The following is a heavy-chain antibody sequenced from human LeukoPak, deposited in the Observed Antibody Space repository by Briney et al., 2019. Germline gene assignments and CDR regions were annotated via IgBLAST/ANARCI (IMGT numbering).Heavy chain of an antibody. J-gene: IGHJ3*02. CDR1: GFTFSSYA. CDR2: ISYDGSNK. D-gene: IGHD5-24*01. CDR3: AREDGDGYNQDAFDI. Sequence: GGSLRLSCAASGFTFSSYAMHWVRQAPGKGLEWVAVISYDGSNKYYADSVKGRFTISRDNSKNTLYLQMNSLRAEDTAVYYCAREDGDGYNQDAFDIWGQGTMVTVSS. V-gene: IGHV3-30-3*01.